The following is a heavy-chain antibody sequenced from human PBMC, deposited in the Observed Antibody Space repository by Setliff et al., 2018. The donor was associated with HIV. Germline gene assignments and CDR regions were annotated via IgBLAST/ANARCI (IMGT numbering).Heavy chain of an antibody. CDR2: VHSSGST. V-gene: IGHV4-39*07. CDR1: GGXXSXYSED. Sequence: SETXSPPCPVXGGXXSXYSEDWGWIRQPXGKGLEWMGSVHSSGSTCYNPSLESGVTISVDTSKNQFSLTMRSVTAADTAVYYCARDRSRCTFWTGYDDAFDIWGQGAMVTVSS. J-gene: IGHJ3*02. CDR3: ARDRSRCTFWTGYDDAFDI. D-gene: IGHD3-3*01.